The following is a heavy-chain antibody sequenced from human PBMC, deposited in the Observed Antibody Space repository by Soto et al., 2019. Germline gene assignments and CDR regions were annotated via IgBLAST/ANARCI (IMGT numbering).Heavy chain of an antibody. CDR2: IIPIFGTA. D-gene: IGHD2-15*01. CDR1: GGTFSSYA. CDR3: ARARRDIVVVVAAIYFDY. J-gene: IGHJ4*02. V-gene: IGHV1-69*01. Sequence: QVQLVQSGAEVKKPGSSVKVSCKASGGTFSSYAISWVRQAPGQGLEWMGGIIPIFGTANYAQKFQGRVTITADESTSTAYMERSSLRSEDTAVYYCARARRDIVVVVAAIYFDYWGQGTLGTVSS.